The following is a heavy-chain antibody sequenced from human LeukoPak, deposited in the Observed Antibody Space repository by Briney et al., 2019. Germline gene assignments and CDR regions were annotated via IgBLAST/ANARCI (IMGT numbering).Heavy chain of an antibody. D-gene: IGHD1-26*01. CDR3: AKVPPRRWDLGKDY. Sequence: PGGSLRLSCAASGFTFSSYGMHWVRQAPGKGLEWVAVISYDGSNKYYADSVKGRFTISRDNSKNTLYLQMNSLRAEDTAVYYCAKVPPRRWDLGKDYWGQGTLVTVSS. CDR1: GFTFSSYG. V-gene: IGHV3-30*18. CDR2: ISYDGSNK. J-gene: IGHJ4*02.